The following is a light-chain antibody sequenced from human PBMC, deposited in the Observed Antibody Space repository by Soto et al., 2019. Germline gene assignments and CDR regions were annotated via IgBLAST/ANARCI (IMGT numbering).Light chain of an antibody. Sequence: SYELTQPPSVSVSPGQTAEITCSGDALAKQYAYWYQQKPGQAPVLVMYKDSKRPSEIPERFSGSTSGTTVTLTISGVQAEDEADYHCQSADISTTYHVIFGGGTKLTVL. V-gene: IGLV3-25*03. J-gene: IGLJ2*01. CDR1: ALAKQY. CDR2: KDS. CDR3: QSADISTTYHVI.